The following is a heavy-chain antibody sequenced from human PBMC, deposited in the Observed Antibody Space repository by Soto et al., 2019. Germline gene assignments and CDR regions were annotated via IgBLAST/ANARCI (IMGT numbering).Heavy chain of an antibody. D-gene: IGHD3-22*01. CDR1: GFTFSSYS. CDR3: ASHPRDSSGYWYYFAY. J-gene: IGHJ4*02. Sequence: EVQLVESGGGLVKPGGSLRLSCAASGFTFSSYSMNWVRQAPGKGLEWVSSISSSSSYIYYADSVKGRFTISRDNAKNSLYLQMNSLRAEDTAVYYCASHPRDSSGYWYYFAYWGQGTLVNVSS. CDR2: ISSSSSYI. V-gene: IGHV3-21*01.